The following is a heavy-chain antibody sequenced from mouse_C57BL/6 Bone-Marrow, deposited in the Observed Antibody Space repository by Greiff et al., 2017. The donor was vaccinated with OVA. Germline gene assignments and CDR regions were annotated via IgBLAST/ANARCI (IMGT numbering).Heavy chain of an antibody. CDR3: TAGWDYGSRYRSYYFDY. D-gene: IGHD1-1*01. Sequence: EVKLMESGAELVRPGASVKLSCTASGFNIKDDYMHWVKQRPEQGLEWIGWIDPENGDTEYASKFQGKATITADTSSNTAYLQLSSLTSEDTAVYYCTAGWDYGSRYRSYYFDYWGQGTTLTVSS. CDR1: GFNIKDDY. CDR2: IDPENGDT. J-gene: IGHJ2*01. V-gene: IGHV14-4*01.